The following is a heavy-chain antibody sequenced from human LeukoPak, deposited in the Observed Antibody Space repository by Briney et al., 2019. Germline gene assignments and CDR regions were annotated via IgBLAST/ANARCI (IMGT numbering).Heavy chain of an antibody. CDR3: ARPYYASGSCYGMGV. V-gene: IGHV3-48*04. D-gene: IGHD3-10*01. J-gene: IGHJ6*02. CDR1: RFTFSTYS. Sequence: GGSLRLSCAASRFTFSTYSMNWVRQAPGKGLEWLSYISSSSATIYYADSVKGRFTISRDNAKNSLYLQMNTLSAEDTAVYYCARPYYASGSCYGMGVWGQGTTVTVSS. CDR2: ISSSSATI.